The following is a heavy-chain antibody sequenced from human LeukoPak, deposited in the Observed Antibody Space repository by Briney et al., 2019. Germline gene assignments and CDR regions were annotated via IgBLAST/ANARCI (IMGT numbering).Heavy chain of an antibody. J-gene: IGHJ3*02. D-gene: IGHD2-21*02. CDR2: ISSNGGST. CDR3: ARSCGGDCYLLWDAFDI. CDR1: GFTFSSYA. Sequence: PGGSPRLSCAASGFTFSSYAMHWVRQAPGKGLEYVSAISSNGGSTYYANSVKGRFTISRDNSKNTLYLQMGSLRAEDMAVYYCARSCGGDCYLLWDAFDIWGHGTIVSVSS. V-gene: IGHV3-64*01.